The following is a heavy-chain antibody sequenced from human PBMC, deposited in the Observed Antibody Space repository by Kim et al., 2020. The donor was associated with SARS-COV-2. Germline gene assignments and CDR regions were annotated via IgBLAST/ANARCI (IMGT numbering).Heavy chain of an antibody. CDR3: ARHRASYYYDSSGHPSPADY. V-gene: IGHV7-4-1*02. CDR2: INTNTGNP. CDR1: GYTFTSYA. D-gene: IGHD3-22*01. Sequence: ASVKVSCKASGYTFTSYAMNWVRQAPGQGLEWMGWINTNTGNPTYAQGFTGRFVFSLDTSVSTAYLQISSLKAEDTAVYYCARHRASYYYDSSGHPSPADYWGQGTLVTVSS. J-gene: IGHJ4*02.